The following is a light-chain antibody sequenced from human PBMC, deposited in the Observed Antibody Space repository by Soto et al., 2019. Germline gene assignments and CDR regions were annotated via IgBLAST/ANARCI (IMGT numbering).Light chain of an antibody. Sequence: EIVMTQSPGTLSVSPGERATLSCRASQSVSVNLAWYQQKPGQAPRLLIYGVSTRATGIPARFSGSESGTDFTLTISRLEPEDFAVYYCQQYGGSPLTFGGGTKVDIK. CDR3: QQYGGSPLT. CDR2: GVS. J-gene: IGKJ4*01. CDR1: QSVSVN. V-gene: IGKV3-20*01.